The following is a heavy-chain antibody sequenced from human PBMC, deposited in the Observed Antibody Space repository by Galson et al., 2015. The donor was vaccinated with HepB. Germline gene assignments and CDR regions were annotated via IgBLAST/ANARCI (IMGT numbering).Heavy chain of an antibody. V-gene: IGHV3-30*03. CDR3: ARDRENYGSEGYHPNDY. D-gene: IGHD3-10*01. Sequence: SLRLSCAASGFTFSMYAMHWVRQAPGKGLEWVAVISYDSTDKKYADSVKGRFTISRDSSKNTLYLQMSNLRAGDTAIYFCARDRENYGSEGYHPNDYWGQGTLVTVSS. J-gene: IGHJ4*02. CDR1: GFTFSMYA. CDR2: ISYDSTDK.